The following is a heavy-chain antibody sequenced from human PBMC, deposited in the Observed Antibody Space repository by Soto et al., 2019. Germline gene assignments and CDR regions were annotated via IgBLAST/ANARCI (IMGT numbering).Heavy chain of an antibody. D-gene: IGHD2-2*01. Sequence: GGSLRLSCAASGFTFSSYSMNWVRQDPGKGLEWVSYISSSSSTIYYADSVKGRFTISRDNAKNSLYLQMNSLRAEDTAVYYCALTVGYCSSTSCSIDYWGQGTLVTVS. J-gene: IGHJ4*02. V-gene: IGHV3-48*01. CDR1: GFTFSSYS. CDR2: ISSSSSTI. CDR3: ALTVGYCSSTSCSIDY.